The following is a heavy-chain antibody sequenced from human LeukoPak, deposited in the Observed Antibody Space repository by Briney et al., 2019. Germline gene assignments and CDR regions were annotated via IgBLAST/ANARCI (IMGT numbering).Heavy chain of an antibody. D-gene: IGHD6-19*01. CDR2: IVVGSGNT. V-gene: IGHV1-58*01. CDR1: GFTFTSSA. CDR3: AADRSGWSHFDY. Sequence: TSVKVSCKASGFTFTSSAVQWVRQARGQRLEWIGWIVVGSGNTNYAQKFQERVTITRDMSTSTAYMELSSLRSEDTAVYYCAADRSGWSHFDYWGQGTLVTVSS. J-gene: IGHJ4*02.